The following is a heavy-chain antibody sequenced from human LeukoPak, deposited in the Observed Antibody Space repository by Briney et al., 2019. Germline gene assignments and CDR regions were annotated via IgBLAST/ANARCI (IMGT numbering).Heavy chain of an antibody. J-gene: IGHJ4*02. Sequence: GRSLRLSCAASGSTFSSYGFHWVRQAPGKGLEWVALSAYEGSNEYYADSVRGRFTISRDNSKNTLYLQMNSLRAEDTALYYCAKGRLDPNLVLDYWGQGTLVTVSS. CDR1: GSTFSSYG. V-gene: IGHV3-33*06. CDR2: SAYEGSNE. CDR3: AKGRLDPNLVLDY. D-gene: IGHD2-8*02.